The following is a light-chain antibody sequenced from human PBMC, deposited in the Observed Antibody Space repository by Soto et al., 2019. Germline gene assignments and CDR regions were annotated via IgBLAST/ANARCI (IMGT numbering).Light chain of an antibody. CDR3: HSYGGSNTWV. Sequence: QSALTQPPSASGSPGQSVTISCTGTSSDLGSSDLVSWYQHHPGKAPKLILYAVNERPSGVPARFSGSKSGNTASLTVSGLQGEDEADYYCHSYGGSNTWVFGGGTKLTVL. J-gene: IGLJ2*01. CDR2: AVN. CDR1: SSDLGSSDL. V-gene: IGLV2-8*01.